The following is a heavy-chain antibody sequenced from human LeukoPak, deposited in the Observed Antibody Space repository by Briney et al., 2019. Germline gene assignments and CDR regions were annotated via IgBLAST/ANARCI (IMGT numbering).Heavy chain of an antibody. Sequence: ASVKVSCKASGGTFSSYAISWVRQAPGQGLEWMGGIIPIFGTANYAQKFQGRVTITADESTSTAYMELSSLRSEDTAVYYCARGKYYYDSSGYAPRYYFDYWGQGTLVTVSS. CDR2: IIPIFGTA. CDR1: GGTFSSYA. J-gene: IGHJ4*02. D-gene: IGHD3-22*01. CDR3: ARGKYYYDSSGYAPRYYFDY. V-gene: IGHV1-69*13.